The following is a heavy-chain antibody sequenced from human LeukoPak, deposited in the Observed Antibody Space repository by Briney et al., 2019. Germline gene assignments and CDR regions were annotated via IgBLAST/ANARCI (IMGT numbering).Heavy chain of an antibody. V-gene: IGHV4-30-4*01. Sequence: SQTLSLTCTVSGVSLSSGDYYWRSVRQPPGKGREWIAYIYYTGSTYYNPALKSRVAISVDRSKNQFSLNLSSVTAADTAEYYCARAAKAHFIVDTFWFDPWGQGTLVTVSS. CDR1: GVSLSSGDYY. D-gene: IGHD5-12*01. CDR2: IYYTGST. CDR3: ARAAKAHFIVDTFWFDP. J-gene: IGHJ5*02.